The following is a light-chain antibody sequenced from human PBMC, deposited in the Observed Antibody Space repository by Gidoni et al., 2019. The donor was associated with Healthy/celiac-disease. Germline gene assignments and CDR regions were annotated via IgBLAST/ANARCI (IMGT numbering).Light chain of an antibody. CDR1: QSVSSN. CDR3: QQYNNWPPLT. Sequence: EIVMTHSPATLSVSPGERATLSCRASQSVSSNLAWYQQKPGQAPRLLIYGASTRATGIPARFSGSGSGTEFTLTISSLQSEDFAVYYCQQYNNWPPLTSGGGTKVEIK. CDR2: GAS. V-gene: IGKV3-15*01. J-gene: IGKJ4*01.